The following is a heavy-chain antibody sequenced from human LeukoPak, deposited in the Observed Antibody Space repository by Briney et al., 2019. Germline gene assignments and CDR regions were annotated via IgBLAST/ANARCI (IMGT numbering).Heavy chain of an antibody. CDR2: IKKTGSET. CDR1: GFSFNNYA. J-gene: IGHJ4*02. D-gene: IGHD2-15*01. V-gene: IGHV3-7*01. Sequence: GGSLRLSCAASGFSFNNYAMVWVRQAPGKGLEWVAYIKKTGSETYYVDSVKGRFTITRDNARSSLFLQMYSLRAEDTAVYFCAREDGYCSGGNCYSYFDSWGQGTLVTVSS. CDR3: AREDGYCSGGNCYSYFDS.